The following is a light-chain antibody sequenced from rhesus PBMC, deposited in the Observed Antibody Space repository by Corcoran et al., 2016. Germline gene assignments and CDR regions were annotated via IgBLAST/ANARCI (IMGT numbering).Light chain of an antibody. J-gene: IGKJ2*01. CDR2: KAS. CDR1: QSISSW. Sequence: DIKMTQSPSPLSASVGDTVTITCRASQSISSWLDWYQQKPGKAPKLLIYKASSLQSGVPSRISGSGSGTDFTLPISSLQPEDFATYYCLQYSSSPYSFGQGTKVEIK. V-gene: IGKV1-22*01. CDR3: LQYSSSPYS.